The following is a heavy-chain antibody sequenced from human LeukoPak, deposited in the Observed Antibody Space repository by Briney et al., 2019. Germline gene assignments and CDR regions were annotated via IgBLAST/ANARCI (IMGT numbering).Heavy chain of an antibody. CDR2: INPNSGGT. D-gene: IGHD3-9*01. CDR1: GYTFTGYY. Sequence: EASVKVSCKASGYTFTGYYMHWVRQAPGQGLEWMGWINPNSGGTNYAQKFQGRVTMTRDTSISTAYMELCRLRSDDTAVYYCARDGGGLNDIHADYWGQGTLVTVSS. V-gene: IGHV1-2*02. CDR3: ARDGGGLNDIHADY. J-gene: IGHJ4*02.